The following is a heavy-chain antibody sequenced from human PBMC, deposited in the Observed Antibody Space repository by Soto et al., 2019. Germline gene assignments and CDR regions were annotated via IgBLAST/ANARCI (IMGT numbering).Heavy chain of an antibody. CDR2: IGSNGAST. J-gene: IGHJ5*01. Sequence: PGGSLRLSCSASGFTFSQSAMHWVRQAPGKGLEYVAAIGSNGASTFYPGSVKGRFIISRDNSKNTLFLQMNTLRPDDTAVYYCVRVGWAHRGSSLWLDFWGQGTPVTVSS. D-gene: IGHD6-6*01. CDR1: GFTFSQSA. V-gene: IGHV3-64D*06. CDR3: VRVGWAHRGSSLWLDF.